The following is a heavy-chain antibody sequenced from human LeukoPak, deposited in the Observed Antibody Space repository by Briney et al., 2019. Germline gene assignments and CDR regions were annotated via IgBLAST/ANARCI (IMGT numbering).Heavy chain of an antibody. V-gene: IGHV3-23*01. J-gene: IGHJ4*02. CDR3: AKVVVEAAENYFDY. D-gene: IGHD2-15*01. CDR1: GFTFSTYA. Sequence: AGGSLGLSCVASGFTFSTYAMSWARQAPGKGLEWVSAISGSGGLTYYADSVKGRFTISRDNSKNTLYLEMNSLRAEDTAVYYYAKVVVEAAENYFDYWGQGTLVTVSS. CDR2: ISGSGGLT.